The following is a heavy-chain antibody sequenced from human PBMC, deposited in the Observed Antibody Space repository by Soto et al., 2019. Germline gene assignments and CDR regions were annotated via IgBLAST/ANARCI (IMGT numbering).Heavy chain of an antibody. Sequence: PGGSLRLSCAASGFTFSSNYMSWVRQAPGKGLEWVSVLYTGGSTYYAESVKGRFIISRDNSKNTLFLHMNSLRADDTAMYYCARLNIAAAVYFDLWGRGTLVTVSS. CDR3: ARLNIAAAVYFDL. V-gene: IGHV3-66*04. D-gene: IGHD6-13*01. J-gene: IGHJ2*01. CDR2: LYTGGST. CDR1: GFTFSSNY.